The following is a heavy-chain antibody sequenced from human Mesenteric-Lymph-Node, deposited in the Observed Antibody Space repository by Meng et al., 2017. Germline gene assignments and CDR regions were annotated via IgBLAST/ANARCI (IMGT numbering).Heavy chain of an antibody. CDR1: GFTFDDYT. V-gene: IGHV3-43*01. Sequence: GESLKISCAASGFTFDDYTMHWVRQAPGKGLEWVSLISWDGGSTYYADSVKGRFTISRDNSKNSLYLQMNSLRAEDTALYYCAKDIRVLGYGSGSYFDYWGQGTLVTGAS. D-gene: IGHD3-10*01. CDR2: ISWDGGST. J-gene: IGHJ4*02. CDR3: AKDIRVLGYGSGSYFDY.